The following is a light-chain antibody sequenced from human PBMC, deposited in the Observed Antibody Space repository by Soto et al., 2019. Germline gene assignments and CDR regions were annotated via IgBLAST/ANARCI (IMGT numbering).Light chain of an antibody. J-gene: IGLJ3*02. CDR2: DTS. CDR3: LLSYSGARSGV. V-gene: IGLV7-46*01. CDR1: TGAVTSGHY. Sequence: QAVVTQEPSLTVSPGGTVTLTCGSSTGAVTSGHYPYWFQQKPGQATRTLIYDTSNKHSWTPARFSGSLLGGNAALTLSGAQPEDEAEYYCLLSYSGARSGVFGGGTKLTVL.